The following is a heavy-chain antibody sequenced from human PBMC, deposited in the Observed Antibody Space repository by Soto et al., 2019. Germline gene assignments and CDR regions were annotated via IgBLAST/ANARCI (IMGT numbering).Heavy chain of an antibody. CDR2: ISGSGGST. V-gene: IGHV3-23*01. Sequence: GGSLRLSCAASGFTFSSYAMSWVRQAPGKGLEWVSAISGSGGSTYYADSVKGRFTISRDNSKNTLYLQMNSLRAEDTAVYYCAKDPLSLSLPTSEYFDYWGQGTLVTVSS. J-gene: IGHJ4*02. CDR1: GFTFSSYA. CDR3: AKDPLSLSLPTSEYFDY.